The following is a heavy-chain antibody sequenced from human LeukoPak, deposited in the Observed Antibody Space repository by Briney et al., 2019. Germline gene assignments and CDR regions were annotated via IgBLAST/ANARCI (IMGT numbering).Heavy chain of an antibody. D-gene: IGHD2-2*01. CDR3: ARDYLYCSSITCPAPDNWFDP. CDR2: ISGSGSTI. V-gene: IGHV3-11*01. Sequence: KTGGSLRLSCAASEFTFSDYYMSWIRQAPGKGLEWVSYISGSGSTIYYADSVKGRFTISRDNAKNSLYLQMNSLRAEDTAVYYCARDYLYCSSITCPAPDNWFDPWGQGTLVTVS. J-gene: IGHJ5*02. CDR1: EFTFSDYY.